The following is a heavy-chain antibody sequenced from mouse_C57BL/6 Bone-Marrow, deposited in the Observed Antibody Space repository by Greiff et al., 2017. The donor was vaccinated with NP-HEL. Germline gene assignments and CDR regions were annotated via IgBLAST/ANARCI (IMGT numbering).Heavy chain of an antibody. V-gene: IGHV1-55*01. J-gene: IGHJ3*01. CDR1: GYTFTSYW. D-gene: IGHD4-1*01. CDR2: IYPGSGST. Sequence: VKLQQPGAELVKPGASVKISCKASGYTFTSYWITWVKQRPGQGLEWIGDIYPGSGSTNYNEKFKSKATLTVDTSSSTAYMQRSSLTSEDSAVYYCARELGRGFAYWGQGTLVTVSA. CDR3: ARELGRGFAY.